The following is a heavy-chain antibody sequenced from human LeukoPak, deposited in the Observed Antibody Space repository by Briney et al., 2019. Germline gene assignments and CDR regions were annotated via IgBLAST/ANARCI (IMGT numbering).Heavy chain of an antibody. CDR1: GFTFSSYV. D-gene: IGHD2-2*01. CDR3: ARDTRWGGEDFDY. Sequence: GGSLRLSCAVSGFTFSSYVMSWVRQAPGKGLEWVANIKQDGSEKYYVDSVKGRFTISRDNAKNSLYLQMNSLRAEDTAVYYCARDTRWGGEDFDYWGQGTLVTVSS. V-gene: IGHV3-7*01. CDR2: IKQDGSEK. J-gene: IGHJ4*02.